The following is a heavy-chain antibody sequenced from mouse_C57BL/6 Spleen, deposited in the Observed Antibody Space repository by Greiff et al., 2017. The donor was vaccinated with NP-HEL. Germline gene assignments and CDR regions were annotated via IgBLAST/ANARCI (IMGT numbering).Heavy chain of an antibody. V-gene: IGHV1-80*01. J-gene: IGHJ4*01. CDR3: ARSSSNYAMDY. D-gene: IGHD3-2*02. CDR2: IYPGDGDT. Sequence: VQRVESGAELVKPGASVKISCKASGYAFSSYWMNWVKQRPGKGLEWIGQIYPGDGDTNYNGKFKGKATLTADKSSSTAYMQLSSLTSEDSAVYFCARSSSNYAMDYWGQGTSVTVSS. CDR1: GYAFSSYW.